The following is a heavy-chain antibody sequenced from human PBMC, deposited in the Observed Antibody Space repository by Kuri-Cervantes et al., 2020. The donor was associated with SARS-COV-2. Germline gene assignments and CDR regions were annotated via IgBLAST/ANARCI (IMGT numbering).Heavy chain of an antibody. J-gene: IGHJ4*02. CDR2: IYYSGST. V-gene: IGHV4-30-4*01. CDR1: GGSISSGDYY. CDR3: ARLTTVTTFDY. Sequence: SETLSLTCTVSGGSISSGDYYWSWIRQPPGKGLEWIGYIYYSGSTYYNPSLKSRVTISVDTSKNQLSLKLSSVTAADTAVYYCARLTTVTTFDYWGQGTLVTVSS. D-gene: IGHD4-17*01.